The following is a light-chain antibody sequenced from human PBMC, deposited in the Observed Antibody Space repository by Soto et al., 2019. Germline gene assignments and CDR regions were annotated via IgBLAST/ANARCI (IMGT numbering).Light chain of an antibody. V-gene: IGLV2-14*01. CDR1: SSDVGGYNY. CDR2: EVS. CDR3: SSYTSSSLWV. J-gene: IGLJ3*02. Sequence: QSALTQHASVSGSPGQSITISCTGTSSDVGGYNYVSWYQQHPGKAPKLMIYEVSNRPSGVSNRFSGSKSGNTASLTISGLQAEDEADYYCSSYTSSSLWVFGGGTKLTVL.